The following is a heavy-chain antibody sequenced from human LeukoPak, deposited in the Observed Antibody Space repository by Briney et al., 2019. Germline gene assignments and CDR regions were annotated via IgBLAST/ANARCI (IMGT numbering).Heavy chain of an antibody. CDR2: INHSGST. V-gene: IGHV4-34*01. J-gene: IGHJ4*02. D-gene: IGHD3-10*01. CDR1: GGSFSGYY. Sequence: SETLSLTCAVYGGSFSGYYRSWIRQPPGKGLEWIGEINHSGSTNYNPSLKSRVTISVDTSKNQFSLKLSSVTAADTAVYYCARLGKLLWFGEFYDYWGQGTLVTVSS. CDR3: ARLGKLLWFGEFYDY.